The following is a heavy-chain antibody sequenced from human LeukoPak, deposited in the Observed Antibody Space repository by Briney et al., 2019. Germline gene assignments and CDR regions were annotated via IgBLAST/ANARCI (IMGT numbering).Heavy chain of an antibody. CDR2: IIPIFGTA. J-gene: IGHJ6*03. Sequence: ASVKVSCKASGYTFTGYYMHWVRQAPGQGLEWMGGIIPIFGTANYAQKFQGRVTITADKSTSTAYMELSSLRSEDTAVYYCARDSGDTAMVNYYYYYMDVWGKGTTVTVSS. CDR1: GYTFTGYY. D-gene: IGHD5-18*01. CDR3: ARDSGDTAMVNYYYYYMDV. V-gene: IGHV1-69*06.